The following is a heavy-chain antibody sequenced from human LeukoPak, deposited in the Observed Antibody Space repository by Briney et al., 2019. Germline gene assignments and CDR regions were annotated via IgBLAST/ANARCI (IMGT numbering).Heavy chain of an antibody. Sequence: RSLRLSCAASGFTFSSYAMHWVRQAPGKGLEWVAVISYDGSNKYYADSAKGRFTISRDNSKNTLYLQMNSLRAEDTAVYYCARVTAVAETYWGQGTLVTVSS. CDR2: ISYDGSNK. D-gene: IGHD6-19*01. CDR1: GFTFSSYA. V-gene: IGHV3-30*04. J-gene: IGHJ4*02. CDR3: ARVTAVAETY.